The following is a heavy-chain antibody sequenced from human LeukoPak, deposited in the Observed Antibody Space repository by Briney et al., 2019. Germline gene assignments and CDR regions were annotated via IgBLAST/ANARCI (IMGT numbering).Heavy chain of an antibody. J-gene: IGHJ4*02. CDR1: GFTFSSYD. D-gene: IGHD4-17*01. Sequence: GGSLRLSCAASGFTFSSYDMNWVRQAPGKGLEWVSYISSSGSTIYYADSVKGRFTISRDNAKNSLYLQMNSLRAEDTAVYYCARETYYGDYEDYWGQGTLVTVSS. CDR2: ISSSGSTI. CDR3: ARETYYGDYEDY. V-gene: IGHV3-48*03.